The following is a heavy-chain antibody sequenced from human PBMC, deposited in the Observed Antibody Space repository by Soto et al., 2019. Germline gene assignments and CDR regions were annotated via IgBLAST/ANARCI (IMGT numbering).Heavy chain of an antibody. CDR1: GGTFSSYA. CDR3: ARVGSIAAAGGVSDY. D-gene: IGHD6-13*01. CDR2: IIPIFGTA. V-gene: IGHV1-69*13. J-gene: IGHJ4*02. Sequence: SVKVSCKASGGTFSSYAISWVRQAPGQGLEWMGGIIPIFGTANYAQKFQGRVTITADESTSTAYMELSSLRSENTAVYYCARVGSIAAAGGVSDYWGQGTLVTVSS.